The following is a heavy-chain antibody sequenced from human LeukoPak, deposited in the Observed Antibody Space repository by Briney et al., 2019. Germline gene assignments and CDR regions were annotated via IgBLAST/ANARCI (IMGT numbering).Heavy chain of an antibody. CDR3: RGSNPPGSNSFDY. D-gene: IGHD3-10*01. V-gene: IGHV4-38-2*02. CDR1: GYSISSGYY. Sequence: SETPSLTCTVSGYSISSGYYWGWIRQPPGKGLEWIGSIYHSGSTYYNPSLKSRVTISVDTSKNQFSLKLSSVTAADTAVYYCRGSNPPGSNSFDYWGQGTLVTVSS. CDR2: IYHSGST. J-gene: IGHJ4*02.